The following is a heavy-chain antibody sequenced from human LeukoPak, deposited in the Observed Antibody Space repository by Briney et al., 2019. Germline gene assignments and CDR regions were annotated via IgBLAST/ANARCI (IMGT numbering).Heavy chain of an antibody. J-gene: IGHJ5*02. Sequence: PSETLSLTXAVYGGSFSGYYWSWIRQPPGKGLEWIGEINHSGSTNYNPSLKSRVTISVDTSKNQFSLKLSSVTAADTAVYYCARRRLGGNWNSKEGAWFDPWGQGTLVTVSS. CDR3: ARRRLGGNWNSKEGAWFDP. D-gene: IGHD1-7*01. V-gene: IGHV4-34*01. CDR2: INHSGST. CDR1: GGSFSGYY.